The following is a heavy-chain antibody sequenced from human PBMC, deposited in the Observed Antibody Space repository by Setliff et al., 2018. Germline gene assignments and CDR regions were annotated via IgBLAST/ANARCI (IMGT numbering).Heavy chain of an antibody. CDR2: IDPNSGGT. CDR1: GSTFTSYY. Sequence: ASVKVSCKASGSTFTSYYTHWVRQAPGQGLEWLGRIDPNSGGTDYAQRFQGRVTMSGDTSISTAYMELNSLTSEDTAVYYCARSPALLGIVYLDPWGQGTRVTVSS. D-gene: IGHD2-15*01. CDR3: ARSPALLGIVYLDP. J-gene: IGHJ5*02. V-gene: IGHV1-2*06.